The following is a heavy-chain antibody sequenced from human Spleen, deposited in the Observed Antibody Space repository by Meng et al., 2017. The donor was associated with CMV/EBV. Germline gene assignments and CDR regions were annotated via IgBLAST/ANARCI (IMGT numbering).Heavy chain of an antibody. CDR3: ARGRYCSSTSCYRLNWFDP. Sequence: FSSYSRNWVRQAPGKGLGWVSSISSISSYIYYADSVKGRFTISRDNAKNSLYLQMNSLRAEDTAVYYCARGRYCSSTSCYRLNWFDPWGQGTLVTVSS. J-gene: IGHJ5*02. D-gene: IGHD2-2*01. CDR1: FSSYS. V-gene: IGHV3-21*01. CDR2: ISSISSYI.